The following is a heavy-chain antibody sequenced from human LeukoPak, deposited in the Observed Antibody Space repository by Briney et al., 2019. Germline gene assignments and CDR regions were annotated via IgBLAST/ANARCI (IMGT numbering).Heavy chain of an antibody. V-gene: IGHV1-46*01. CDR2: INLSSGST. J-gene: IGHJ4*02. CDR1: GYTFTSYY. CDR3: ARDLIAVTGFIDY. Sequence: ASVKVSCKASGYTFTSYYMHWVRQAPGQGLEWMGVINLSSGSTTYSQMFQVRVTMTRDTSTSTVYMELSSLISEDTAVYYCARDLIAVTGFIDYWGQGTLVTVSS. D-gene: IGHD6-19*01.